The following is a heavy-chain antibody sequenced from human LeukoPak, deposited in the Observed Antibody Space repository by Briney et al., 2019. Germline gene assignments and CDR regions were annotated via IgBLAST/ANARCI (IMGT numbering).Heavy chain of an antibody. CDR2: IIPILGIA. J-gene: IGHJ4*02. Sequence: ASVKVSCKASGGTFSSYAISWVRQAPGQGLEWMERIIPILGIANYAQKFQGRVTITADKSTSTAYMELSSLRSEDTAVYYCARGLLEWLLGESYYFDYWGQGTLVTVSS. CDR1: GGTFSSYA. D-gene: IGHD3-3*01. CDR3: ARGLLEWLLGESYYFDY. V-gene: IGHV1-69*04.